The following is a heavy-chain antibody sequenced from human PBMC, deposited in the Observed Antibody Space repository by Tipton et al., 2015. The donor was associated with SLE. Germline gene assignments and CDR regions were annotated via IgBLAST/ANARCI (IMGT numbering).Heavy chain of an antibody. J-gene: IGHJ3*02. CDR2: IYYSGST. CDR1: GGSISSYY. CDR3: ARDLGYDAFDI. Sequence: TLSLTCTVSGGSISSYYWSWIRQPPGKGLEWIGYIYYSGSTNYNPSLKSRVTISVDTSKNQFSLKLSSVTAADTAVYYCARDLGYDAFDICGQGTMVTVSS. D-gene: IGHD3-16*01. V-gene: IGHV4-59*01.